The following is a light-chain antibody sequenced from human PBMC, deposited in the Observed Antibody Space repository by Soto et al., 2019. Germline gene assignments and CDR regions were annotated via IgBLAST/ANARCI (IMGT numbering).Light chain of an antibody. Sequence: QSALTQPASVSGSPGQSITISCTGTSSDVGGYNYVSWFQQHPGKAPKLMIYDVSNRPSGVSNRFSGSKSGNTASLTISGLQAEDEADYYCFSYTSRTTWVFGGGTKLTVL. CDR2: DVS. CDR3: FSYTSRTTWV. V-gene: IGLV2-14*01. J-gene: IGLJ3*02. CDR1: SSDVGGYNY.